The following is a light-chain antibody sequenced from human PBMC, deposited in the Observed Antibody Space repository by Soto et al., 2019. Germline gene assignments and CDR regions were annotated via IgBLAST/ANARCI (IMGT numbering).Light chain of an antibody. V-gene: IGKV1-5*01. CDR1: QSISSY. CDR3: QQYNSYSLT. Sequence: DIQMTQSPSSLSASVGDMVTITCRASQSISSYLNWYQQKPGKAPKLLIHDASSLESGVPSRCSGSGSGTEFPLTISSLQPDDFATYYCQQYNSYSLTFGGGTKVDIK. J-gene: IGKJ4*01. CDR2: DAS.